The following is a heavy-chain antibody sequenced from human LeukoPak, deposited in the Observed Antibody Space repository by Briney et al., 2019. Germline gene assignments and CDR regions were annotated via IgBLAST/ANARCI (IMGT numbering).Heavy chain of an antibody. D-gene: IGHD3-22*01. CDR1: GGSISSYY. CDR3: ARPHSSLDYASDI. V-gene: IGHV4-4*09. CDR2: IYTSGST. Sequence: SETLSLTCTVSGGSISSYYWSWIRQPPGKGLEWIGYIYTSGSTNYNPSLKSRVTISVDTSKNQFSLKLSSVTAADTAVYYCARPHSSLDYASDIWGQGTMVTVSS. J-gene: IGHJ3*02.